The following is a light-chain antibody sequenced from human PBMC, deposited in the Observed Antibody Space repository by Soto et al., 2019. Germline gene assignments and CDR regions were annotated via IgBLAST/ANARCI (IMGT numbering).Light chain of an antibody. V-gene: IGKV3-15*01. CDR3: QQYNNWPHT. Sequence: EIVMTQSPATLSVSPGERVTLSCRASQSVSSDLAWYLQKPGQAPSLLVYGASTRATGMPARFSGSGSGTEFTLTISRLQSEDFAVYYCQQYNNWPHTFGQGTKLEIK. CDR1: QSVSSD. CDR2: GAS. J-gene: IGKJ2*01.